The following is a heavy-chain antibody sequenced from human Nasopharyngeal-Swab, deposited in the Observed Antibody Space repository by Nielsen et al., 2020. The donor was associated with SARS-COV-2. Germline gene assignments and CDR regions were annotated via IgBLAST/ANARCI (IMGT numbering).Heavy chain of an antibody. CDR2: ISTYTGNI. CDR1: GYTFTTHS. J-gene: IGHJ4*02. V-gene: IGHV1-18*01. Sequence: ASVKVSCKASGYTFTTHSIAWVRQAPGQGLEWMGWISTYTGNINYVQKLQGRVTMTTDTSTSTAYMELRSLRSDDTAVYYCASDRISNSYDYWGQGTLVTVSS. CDR3: ASDRISNSYDY. D-gene: IGHD6-6*01.